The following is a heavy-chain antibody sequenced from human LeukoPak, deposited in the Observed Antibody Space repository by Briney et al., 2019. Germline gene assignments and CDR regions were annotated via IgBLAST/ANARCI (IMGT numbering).Heavy chain of an antibody. CDR2: IRYDGSNK. CDR1: GFTFSSYG. J-gene: IGHJ6*03. V-gene: IGHV3-30*02. Sequence: GGSLRLSCAASGFTFSSYGMHWVRQAPGKGLEWVAFIRYDGSNKYYADSVKGRFTISRDNSKNTLYLQMNSLRAEDTAVYYCAKDRGWLTGSPKLMDVGGKGTTVPIPS. D-gene: IGHD3-9*01. CDR3: AKDRGWLTGSPKLMDV.